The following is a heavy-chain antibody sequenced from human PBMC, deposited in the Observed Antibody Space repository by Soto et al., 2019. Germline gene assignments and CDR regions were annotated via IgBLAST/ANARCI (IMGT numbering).Heavy chain of an antibody. Sequence: SETLALTCAVSGGSIDSTDYSLTWIRQPPGKGLEWIGYVSHRGTAYSIPSLKGRLTLSMDSSQTQFSLKLTSVTAADSAVYYCARIHWSQSTLDYWGRGLMVTVST. CDR1: GGSIDSTDYS. CDR3: ARIHWSQSTLDY. J-gene: IGHJ4*02. CDR2: VSHRGTA. V-gene: IGHV4-30-2*01.